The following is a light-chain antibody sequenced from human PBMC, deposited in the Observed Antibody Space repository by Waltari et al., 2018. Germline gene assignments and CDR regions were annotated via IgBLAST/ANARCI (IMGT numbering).Light chain of an antibody. V-gene: IGKV3-20*01. CDR3: QQYSGSVTWT. CDR1: QSVDRCC. CDR2: GTS. Sequence: EIVLTQSPGTLSLSPGESATLPCRASQSVDRCCLAWFQQKPGQSPRFLIYGTSHRTTGIPDRFSVSGSATDFTLSISRREPEDFAVYFCQQYSGSVTWTFGQGTKVEIK. J-gene: IGKJ1*01.